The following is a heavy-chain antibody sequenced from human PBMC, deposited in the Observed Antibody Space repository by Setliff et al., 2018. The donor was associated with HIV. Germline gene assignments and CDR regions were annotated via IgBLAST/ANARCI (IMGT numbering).Heavy chain of an antibody. CDR2: INHSGST. V-gene: IGHV4-34*01. D-gene: IGHD1-7*01. CDR3: ARVRLELRQYWFDS. J-gene: IGHJ5*01. Sequence: TLSLTCAVYGGSFSDYYWSWIRQPPGKGLEWIGEINHSGSTNYNPSLKRRVTISVDTSKNQFSLKLNSVTAADTAVYYCARVRLELRQYWFDSWGQGSPVTVSS. CDR1: GGSFSDYY.